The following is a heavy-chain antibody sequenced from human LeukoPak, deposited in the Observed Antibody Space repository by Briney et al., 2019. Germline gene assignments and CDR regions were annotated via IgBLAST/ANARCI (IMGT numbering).Heavy chain of an antibody. CDR1: GGSISGYY. J-gene: IGHJ4*02. V-gene: IGHV4-4*07. Sequence: SETLSLTCTVSGGSISGYYWSWIRQPAGKGLEWIGRMSTSGNSNYIPSLVSRVTMSVDTSKNQFSLNLSSVTAADTAVYYCARSYSSGWCYSPGSHREFDYWGQGTLVTVSS. CDR3: ARSYSSGWCYSPGSHREFDY. D-gene: IGHD6-19*01. CDR2: MSTSGNS.